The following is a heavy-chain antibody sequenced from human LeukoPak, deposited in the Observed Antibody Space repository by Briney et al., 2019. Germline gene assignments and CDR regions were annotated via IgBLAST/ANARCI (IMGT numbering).Heavy chain of an antibody. V-gene: IGHV1-46*01. CDR1: GYTFTSYY. Sequence: ASVKVSCKASGYTFTSYYMHWVRQAPGQGLEWMGIINPSGGSTSYAQKFQGRVAMTTDTSTSTAYMELRSLRSDDTAVYYCARGSGPGDYWGQGTLVTVSS. J-gene: IGHJ4*02. D-gene: IGHD1-26*01. CDR2: INPSGGST. CDR3: ARGSGPGDY.